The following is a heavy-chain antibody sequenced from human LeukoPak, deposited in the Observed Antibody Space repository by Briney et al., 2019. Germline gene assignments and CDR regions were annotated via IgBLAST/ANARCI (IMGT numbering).Heavy chain of an antibody. CDR1: GFTFSSYS. V-gene: IGHV3-21*01. CDR2: ISSSSSYI. J-gene: IGHJ6*02. D-gene: IGHD3-22*01. CDR3: ARNRQSYDSSSGMDV. Sequence: GGSLRLSCAASGFTFSSYSMNWVRQAPGKGLEWVSSISSSSSYIYYADSVKGRFTISRDNAKNSLYLQMNSLRAEDTAVYYCARNRQSYDSSSGMDVWGQGTPVTVSS.